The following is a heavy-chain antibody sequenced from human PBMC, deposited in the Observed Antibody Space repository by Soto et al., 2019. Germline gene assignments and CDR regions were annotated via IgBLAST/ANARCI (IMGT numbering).Heavy chain of an antibody. V-gene: IGHV3-30*18. J-gene: IGHJ1*01. D-gene: IGHD2-15*01. CDR3: ANEGGPVAPYFQY. CDR1: GFTFSSYG. CDR2: IAYDGSSQ. Sequence: QVQLVESGGGVVQPGRSLRLSCTASGFTFSSYGMNWVRQAPGKGLEWVAVIAYDGSSQYYADSVKVRFTIYRDNYKNTLYLQMNPLRAEDTAVYYCANEGGPVAPYFQYWGQGTLVTVSS.